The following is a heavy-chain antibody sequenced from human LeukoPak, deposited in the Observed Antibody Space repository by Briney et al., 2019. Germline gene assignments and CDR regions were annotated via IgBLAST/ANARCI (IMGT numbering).Heavy chain of an antibody. CDR3: ARIEAVVSNGYHYYYGMDV. J-gene: IGHJ6*02. D-gene: IGHD2-15*01. CDR1: TGSISSSSYY. CDR2: IYYSGST. V-gene: IGHV4-39*07. Sequence: SETLSLTCTVSTGSISSSSYYWGWIRQPPGKGLEWIGSIYYSGSTYYNPSLKSRVSISVDTSKNQFSLKLSSVTAADTAVYYCARIEAVVSNGYHYYYGMDVWGQGTTVTVSS.